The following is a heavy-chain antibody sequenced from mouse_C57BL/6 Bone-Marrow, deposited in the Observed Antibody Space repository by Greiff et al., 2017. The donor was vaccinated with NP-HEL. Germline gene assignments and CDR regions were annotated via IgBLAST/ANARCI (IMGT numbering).Heavy chain of an antibody. Sequence: LVESGASVKMSCKASGYTFTDYNMPWVKQSHGKSLEWLGYINPNIGGTSYNQKFKGKATLTVNKSSSTAYMELRSLTSEDSAVYYCARNERFAYWGQGTLVTVSA. V-gene: IGHV1-22*01. CDR2: INPNIGGT. CDR1: GYTFTDYN. CDR3: ARNERFAY. J-gene: IGHJ3*01.